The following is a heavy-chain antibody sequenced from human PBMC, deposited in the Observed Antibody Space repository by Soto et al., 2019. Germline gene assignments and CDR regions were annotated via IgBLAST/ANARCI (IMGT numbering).Heavy chain of an antibody. Sequence: PGGSLRLSCAASGFTFSSYGMHWVRQAPGKGLEWVAVISYDGSNKYYADSVKGRFTISRDNSKNTLYLQMNSLRAEDTAVYYCAKDPKGWYLSANYYYGMDVWGQGTTVTVSS. CDR2: ISYDGSNK. V-gene: IGHV3-30*18. CDR1: GFTFSSYG. D-gene: IGHD6-19*01. CDR3: AKDPKGWYLSANYYYGMDV. J-gene: IGHJ6*02.